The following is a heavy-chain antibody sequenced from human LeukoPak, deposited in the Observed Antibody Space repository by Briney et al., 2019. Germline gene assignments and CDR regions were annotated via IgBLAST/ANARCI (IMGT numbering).Heavy chain of an antibody. Sequence: PGESLSISCKGSGYTFTGNWIAWVRQMPGKGLEWMGIIYPGDSDARYSPSFQGQVTFSVDNSIGTGYLQWSSLRASDTAIYYCARQLVRGVKPYQFDYWGQGTLITVSS. D-gene: IGHD3-10*01. CDR2: IYPGDSDA. J-gene: IGHJ4*02. CDR3: ARQLVRGVKPYQFDY. V-gene: IGHV5-51*01. CDR1: GYTFTGNW.